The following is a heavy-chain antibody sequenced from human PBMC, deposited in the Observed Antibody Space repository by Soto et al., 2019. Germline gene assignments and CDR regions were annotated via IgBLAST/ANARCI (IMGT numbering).Heavy chain of an antibody. CDR3: ARIEAVAGPSFDHDAFDI. J-gene: IGHJ3*02. CDR1: GGTFSSYG. D-gene: IGHD6-19*01. V-gene: IGHV1-69*13. CDR2: IIPIFGTA. Sequence: GASVKVCCKASGGTFSSYGISWVRQAPGQGLEWMGGIIPIFGTANYAQKFQGRVTITADESTSTAYMELSSLRSEDTAVYYCARIEAVAGPSFDHDAFDIWGQGTMVTVSS.